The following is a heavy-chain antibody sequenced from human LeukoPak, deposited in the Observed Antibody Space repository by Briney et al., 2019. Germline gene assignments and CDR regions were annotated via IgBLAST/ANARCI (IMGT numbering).Heavy chain of an antibody. J-gene: IGHJ4*02. CDR1: GGSISSSSYY. Sequence: PSETLSLTCTVSGGSISSSSYYWGWIRQPPGKGLEWIGGIYYSGSTYYNPSLKSRVTISVDTSKNQFSLKLSSLTAADTAVYYCARDKGGSGSYNDYWGQGTLVTVSS. D-gene: IGHD3-10*01. CDR3: ARDKGGSGSYNDY. V-gene: IGHV4-39*07. CDR2: IYYSGST.